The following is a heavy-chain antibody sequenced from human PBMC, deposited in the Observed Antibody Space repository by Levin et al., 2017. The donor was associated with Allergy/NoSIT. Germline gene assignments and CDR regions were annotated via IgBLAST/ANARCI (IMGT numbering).Heavy chain of an antibody. D-gene: IGHD3-16*01. Sequence: SCAASGITFSRSGMHWVRQAPGKGLEWVALISSGGDNQYYADSVKGRFTISRDNSKNMVYLQMNSLTAEDTAVYYCARDKGVRYFDYWGQGTLVTVSS. V-gene: IGHV3-30*03. CDR1: GITFSRSG. CDR3: ARDKGVRYFDY. CDR2: ISSGGDNQ. J-gene: IGHJ4*02.